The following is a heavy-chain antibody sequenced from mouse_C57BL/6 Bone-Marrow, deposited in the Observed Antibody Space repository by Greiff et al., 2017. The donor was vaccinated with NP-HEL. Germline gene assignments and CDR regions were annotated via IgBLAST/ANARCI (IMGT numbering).Heavy chain of an antibody. CDR1: GYTFTSYW. CDR3: AGDSNYGYFDV. J-gene: IGHJ1*03. Sequence: QVQLQQPGAELVKPGASVKLSCKASGYTFTSYWMHWVKQRPGQGLEWIGMIHPNSGSTNYHEKFKSKATLTVDKSYSPAYMQLSSLTSEDSAVYYCAGDSNYGYFDVWGTGTTVTVSS. CDR2: IHPNSGST. V-gene: IGHV1-64*01. D-gene: IGHD2-5*01.